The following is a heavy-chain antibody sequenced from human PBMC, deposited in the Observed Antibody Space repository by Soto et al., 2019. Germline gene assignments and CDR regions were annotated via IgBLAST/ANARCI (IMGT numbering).Heavy chain of an antibody. J-gene: IGHJ6*02. CDR3: AGDRVVVVAATHSGYYYYGMDV. CDR1: GGTFSSYA. D-gene: IGHD2-15*01. CDR2: IIPIFGTA. Sequence: SVKVSCKASGGTFSSYAISWVRQAPGQGLEWMGGIIPIFGTANYAQKFQGRVTITADESTSTAYMELSSLRSEDTAVYYCAGDRVVVVAATHSGYYYYGMDVWGQGTTVTVSS. V-gene: IGHV1-69*13.